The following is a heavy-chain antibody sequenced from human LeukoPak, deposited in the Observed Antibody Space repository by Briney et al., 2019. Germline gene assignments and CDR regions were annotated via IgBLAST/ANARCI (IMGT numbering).Heavy chain of an antibody. V-gene: IGHV3-9*01. J-gene: IGHJ4*02. Sequence: GGSLRLSCAASGFTFDDYAMHWVRQAPGKGLEWVSGISWNSGSTGYADSVKGRFTISRDNAKNSLYLQMNSLRAEDTAVYYCARKTVVGSYFDYWGQGTPVTVSS. CDR3: ARKTVVGSYFDY. CDR2: ISWNSGST. D-gene: IGHD4-23*01. CDR1: GFTFDDYA.